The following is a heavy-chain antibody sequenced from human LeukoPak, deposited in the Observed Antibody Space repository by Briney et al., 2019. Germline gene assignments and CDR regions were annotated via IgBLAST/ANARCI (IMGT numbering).Heavy chain of an antibody. Sequence: GGSLRLSCAASGFTFSSYSMNWVRQAPGKGLEWVSSISSSSSYIYYADSVKGRFTISRDNSKNTLYLQMNSLRAEDTAVYYCAKDFGGYSSGWYLLGGLDSWGQGTLVTVSS. J-gene: IGHJ4*02. CDR1: GFTFSSYS. CDR2: ISSSSSYI. D-gene: IGHD6-19*01. CDR3: AKDFGGYSSGWYLLGGLDS. V-gene: IGHV3-21*01.